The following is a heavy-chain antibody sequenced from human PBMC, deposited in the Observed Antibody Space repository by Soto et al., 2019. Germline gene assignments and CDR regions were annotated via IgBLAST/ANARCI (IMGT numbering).Heavy chain of an antibody. Sequence: ASVKVSCKASGYTFTSYGISWVRQAPGQGLEWMGWISAYNGNTNYAQKLQGRVTMTTDTSTSTAYMELRSLRSDDTAVYYCASHNVDIVATIREWFDPWGQGTLVTVSS. D-gene: IGHD5-12*01. J-gene: IGHJ5*02. CDR2: ISAYNGNT. V-gene: IGHV1-18*01. CDR1: GYTFTSYG. CDR3: ASHNVDIVATIREWFDP.